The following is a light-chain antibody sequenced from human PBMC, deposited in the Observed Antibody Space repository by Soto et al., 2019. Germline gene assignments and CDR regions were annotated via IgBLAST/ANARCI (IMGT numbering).Light chain of an antibody. Sequence: DIQMTQSPSSLSASVGDRVTITCRASQGISNFLAWYQQKPGKVPKLLIFAASTLQSGVPSRFSGSGSGTDFALTISSLQPEDVATYSCQKYNSAPWTFGQGTKVEIK. CDR2: AAS. CDR1: QGISNF. CDR3: QKYNSAPWT. J-gene: IGKJ1*01. V-gene: IGKV1-27*01.